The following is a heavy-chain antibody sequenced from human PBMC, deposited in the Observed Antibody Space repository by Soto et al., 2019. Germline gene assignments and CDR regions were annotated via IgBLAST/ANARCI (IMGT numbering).Heavy chain of an antibody. Sequence: QLQLVQSGTEVKEPGSSVKVSCKASGGTFSTSSFVWVRQGPGQGLEGMGGIIPIFTRTNFAQKFQGRVTFSADEAARTTCTELRSLTSEDPAIYYFARDVVRSTAGDSWGQGTLVTVSS. D-gene: IGHD2-15*01. CDR2: IIPIFTRT. CDR1: GGTFSTSS. J-gene: IGHJ4*02. CDR3: ARDVVRSTAGDS. V-gene: IGHV1-69*01.